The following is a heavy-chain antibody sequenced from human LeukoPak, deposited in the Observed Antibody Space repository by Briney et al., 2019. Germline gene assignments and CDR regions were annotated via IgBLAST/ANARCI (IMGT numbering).Heavy chain of an antibody. D-gene: IGHD2-15*01. CDR1: GYTFTSYG. Sequence: ASVKVSCKASGYTFTSYGISWVRQAPGQGLEWMGWISAYNGNTNYAQKLQGRVTMTTDTSTSTAYMELRSLRSDDTAVYYCARGPYCSGGSCYITPFDYWGQRTLVTVSS. V-gene: IGHV1-18*01. CDR2: ISAYNGNT. J-gene: IGHJ4*02. CDR3: ARGPYCSGGSCYITPFDY.